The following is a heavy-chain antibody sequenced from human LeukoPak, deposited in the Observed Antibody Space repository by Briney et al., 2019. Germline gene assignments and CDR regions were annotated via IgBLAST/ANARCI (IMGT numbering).Heavy chain of an antibody. CDR1: GFTFSRSG. CDR2: IRFDATTK. J-gene: IGHJ4*02. CDR3: ARDGVPYSSGWFFDY. V-gene: IGHV3-30*02. D-gene: IGHD6-19*01. Sequence: GGSLRLSCAASGFTFSRSGMHWVRQAPGRGLEWVAFIRFDATTKYYADSVKGRFTISRDNSKNTLYLQMNSLRAEDTAVYYCARDGVPYSSGWFFDYWGQGTLVTVSS.